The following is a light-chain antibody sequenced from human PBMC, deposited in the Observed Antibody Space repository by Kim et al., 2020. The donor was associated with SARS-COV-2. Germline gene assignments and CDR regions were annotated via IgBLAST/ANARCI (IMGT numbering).Light chain of an antibody. CDR2: GAS. CDR3: QQSHSTPYT. Sequence: DIQMTQSPSSLSASVGDRVTITCRASQRISSYLNWYQQKPGKAPKLLIYGASSLQSGVPSRFSGSGSGTDFTLSISSLQPEDSATYYCQQSHSTPYTFGQGTKLEIK. CDR1: QRISSY. V-gene: IGKV1-39*01. J-gene: IGKJ2*01.